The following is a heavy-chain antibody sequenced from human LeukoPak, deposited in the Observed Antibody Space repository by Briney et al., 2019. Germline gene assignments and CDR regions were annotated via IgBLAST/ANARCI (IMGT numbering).Heavy chain of an antibody. CDR2: IRYDGSNK. Sequence: GGSLRLSCAACGFTFSSYGMHWVRQAPGKGLEWVAFIRYDGSNKYYADSVKGRFTISRDNSKNTLYLQMNSLRAEDTAVYCCAKGPLIRNWFDPWGQGTQVTVSS. CDR3: AKGPLIRNWFDP. J-gene: IGHJ5*02. CDR1: GFTFSSYG. V-gene: IGHV3-30*02. D-gene: IGHD2-21*01.